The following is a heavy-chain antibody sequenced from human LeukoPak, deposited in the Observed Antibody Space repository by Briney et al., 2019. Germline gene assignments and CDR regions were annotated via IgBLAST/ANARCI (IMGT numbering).Heavy chain of an antibody. Sequence: ASVKVSCKASGYTFTSYDINWVRQATGQGLEWMGWMNPNSGNTDYAQKFQGRVTITRSTSMSTAYMELGSLRSEDKAVYYCARQRDSFDIWGQGTTVTVSS. J-gene: IGHJ3*02. V-gene: IGHV1-8*03. D-gene: IGHD3-22*01. CDR1: GYTFTSYD. CDR2: MNPNSGNT. CDR3: ARQRDSFDI.